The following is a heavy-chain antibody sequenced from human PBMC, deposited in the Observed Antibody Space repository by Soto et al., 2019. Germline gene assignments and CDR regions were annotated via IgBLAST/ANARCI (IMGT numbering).Heavy chain of an antibody. J-gene: IGHJ5*02. CDR3: ARNSSGRYNWFDP. V-gene: IGHV1-18*01. CDR1: GYTFTSYG. CDR2: ISPYNGNT. Sequence: QVQLVQSGAEVKKPGASVKVSCKASGYTFTSYGITWVRQAPGQGLEWMGWISPYNGNTKYAQKLQGSVTMTTDTSKSTAYMELRSLTSDDTAMYYCARNSSGRYNWFDPWGQGTLVTVSS. D-gene: IGHD6-19*01.